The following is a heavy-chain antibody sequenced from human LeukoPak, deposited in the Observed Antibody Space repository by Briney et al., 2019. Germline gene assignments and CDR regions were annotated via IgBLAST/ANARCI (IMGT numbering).Heavy chain of an antibody. V-gene: IGHV4-34*01. D-gene: IGHD6-13*01. CDR1: GGSFSAYY. Sequence: SETLSLTCAVYGGSFSAYYWSWIRQPPGKGLEWIGEINHSGSTNYNPSLKSRVTISVDTSKNQFSLKLSSVTAADTAVYYCARGRGDSSSWYHFDFWGQGILVTVS. J-gene: IGHJ4*02. CDR2: INHSGST. CDR3: ARGRGDSSSWYHFDF.